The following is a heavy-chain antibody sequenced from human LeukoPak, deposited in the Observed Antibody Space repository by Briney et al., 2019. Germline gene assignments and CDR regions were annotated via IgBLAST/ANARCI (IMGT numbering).Heavy chain of an antibody. CDR3: ARDGEGITMVWTIWGAFDI. V-gene: IGHV3-30-3*01. CDR1: GFTFSSYA. Sequence: PGGSLRLSCAVSGFTFSSYAMHWVRQAPGKGLQWVAVISYDGSNKYYADSVKGRFTISRDNSKNTLYLQMNSLRAEDTAVYYCARDGEGITMVWTIWGAFDIWGQGTMVTVSS. CDR2: ISYDGSNK. D-gene: IGHD3-10*01. J-gene: IGHJ3*02.